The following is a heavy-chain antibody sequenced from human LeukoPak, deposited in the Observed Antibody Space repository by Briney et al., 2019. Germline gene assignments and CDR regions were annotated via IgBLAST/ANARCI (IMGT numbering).Heavy chain of an antibody. CDR1: GFTFSSYG. Sequence: PGGSLRLSCTVSGFTFSSYGLHWVRQAPGKGREWGAFIRYDGSNEYYADSVKGRFTISRDNSKNTLYLQMNSLRAEDTAVYYCARDGGLYSVVLGADYHCFDYWGQGTLVTVSS. V-gene: IGHV3-30*02. D-gene: IGHD3-10*01. J-gene: IGHJ4*02. CDR3: ARDGGLYSVVLGADYHCFDY. CDR2: IRYDGSNE.